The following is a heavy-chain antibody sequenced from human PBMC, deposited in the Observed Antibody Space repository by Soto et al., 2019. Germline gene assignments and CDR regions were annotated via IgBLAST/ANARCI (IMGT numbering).Heavy chain of an antibody. J-gene: IGHJ5*02. CDR1: GITFSGSA. CDR2: IRSKANSYAT. CDR3: TRPRDYYDSSGYYYWFDP. V-gene: IGHV3-73*01. D-gene: IGHD3-22*01. Sequence: QSGGSLRLSCAASGITFSGSAMHWVRQASGKGLEWVGRIRSKANSYATAYAASVKGRFTISRDDSKNTAYLQMNSLKTEDTAVYYCTRPRDYYDSSGYYYWFDPWGQGTLVTVSS.